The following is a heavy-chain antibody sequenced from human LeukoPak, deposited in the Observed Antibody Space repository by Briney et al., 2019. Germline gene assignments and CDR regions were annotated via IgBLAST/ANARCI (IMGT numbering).Heavy chain of an antibody. CDR1: GITFGNNW. CDR2: INSDGGGA. CDR3: ARGVPHNWFDT. Sequence: GGSLRLSCAASGITFGNNWMHWVRQGPGKGLVWISRINSDGGGAIYADSVKGRFTVSRDNAKNTLYLQMNSLRAEDTAVYYCARGVPHNWFDTWGQGTLVTVSS. D-gene: IGHD5/OR15-5a*01. J-gene: IGHJ5*02. V-gene: IGHV3-74*01.